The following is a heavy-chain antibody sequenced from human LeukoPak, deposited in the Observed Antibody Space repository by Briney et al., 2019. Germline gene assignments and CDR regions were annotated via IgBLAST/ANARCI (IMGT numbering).Heavy chain of an antibody. Sequence: ASVKVSCKASGYTFSSYYMHWVRQAPGQGLEWMGIINPSGGSTKYAQKLQGRVTMTRDTSISTACMELSRLRSDDTAVYYCANLEIAVAGPFDYWGQGTLVTVSS. J-gene: IGHJ4*02. CDR2: INPSGGST. D-gene: IGHD6-19*01. CDR1: GYTFSSYY. V-gene: IGHV1-46*01. CDR3: ANLEIAVAGPFDY.